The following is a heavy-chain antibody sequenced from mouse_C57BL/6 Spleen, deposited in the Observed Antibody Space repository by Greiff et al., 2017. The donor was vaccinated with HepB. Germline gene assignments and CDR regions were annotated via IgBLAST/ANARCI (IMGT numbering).Heavy chain of an antibody. CDR3: AKTPYDYDPYCATVGY. J-gene: IGHJ4*01. CDR1: GFSLTSYG. V-gene: IGHV2-5*01. CDR2: IWRGGST. Sequence: QVQLQQSGPGLVQPSQSLSITCTVSGFSLTSYGVHWVRQSPGKGLEWLGVIWRGGSTDYNEAFMSRLSITKDNSKSQDFFKMNSLQADDTAIYYCAKTPYDYDPYCATVGYWGQGTSVTVSS. D-gene: IGHD2-4*01.